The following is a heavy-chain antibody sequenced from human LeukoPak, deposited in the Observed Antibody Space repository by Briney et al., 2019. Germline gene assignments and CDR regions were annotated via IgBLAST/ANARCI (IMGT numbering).Heavy chain of an antibody. D-gene: IGHD6-19*01. CDR3: ARDSSPVAGMGRF. CDR2: IYTYNGNA. V-gene: IGHV1-18*01. CDR1: GYTFTTDG. Sequence: ASVKVSCKASGYTFTTDGISWVRQAPGQGLGSMGWIYTYNGNANYAQKFQGRVTLTSDTSTTTAYMELRSLTSDDTAVYYCARDSSPVAGMGRFWGQGTLVTVSS. J-gene: IGHJ4*02.